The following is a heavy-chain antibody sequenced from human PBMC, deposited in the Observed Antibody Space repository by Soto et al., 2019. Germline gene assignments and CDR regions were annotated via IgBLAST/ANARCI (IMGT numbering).Heavy chain of an antibody. V-gene: IGHV3-30*03. CDR2: ISYDGSNK. Sequence: SLRLSGAASGFTFSSYAMHWVRQAPGKGLEWVALISYDGSNKQYADSLKGRFTISRDNSKSALYLQMNSLRADDTAVYYCARDADTAIIFYFDYWAQGTLVTVSS. CDR3: ARDADTAIIFYFDY. J-gene: IGHJ4*02. CDR1: GFTFSSYA. D-gene: IGHD5-18*01.